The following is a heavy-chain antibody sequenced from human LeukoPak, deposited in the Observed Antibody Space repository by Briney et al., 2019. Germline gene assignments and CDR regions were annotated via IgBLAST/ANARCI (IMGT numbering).Heavy chain of an antibody. J-gene: IGHJ5*02. CDR3: ARGDYYHGGGRNWFDP. CDR2: VHLDGRT. CDR1: GGSVTSTNW. Sequence: SGTLSLTCGVSGGSVTSTNWWTWVRQPPGKGLEWIGEVHLDGRTNYNPSLKSRLTMSVDLSENHISLKLTSVTAADTAVYFCARGDYYHGGGRNWFDPWGQGTLVTVSS. V-gene: IGHV4-4*02. D-gene: IGHD3-16*01.